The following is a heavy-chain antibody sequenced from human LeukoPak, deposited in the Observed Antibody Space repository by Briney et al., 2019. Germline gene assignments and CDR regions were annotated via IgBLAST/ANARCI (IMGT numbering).Heavy chain of an antibody. CDR1: GYSFTTYW. D-gene: IGHD5-24*01. V-gene: IGHV5-51*01. CDR3: ARAEMATISQFDP. J-gene: IGHJ5*02. Sequence: PGESLKISCKGSGYSFTTYWIGWVRQMPGKGLEWMGIIYPGDSDTRYSPSFQGQVTMSADKSISTAYLQWSSLKASDTAMYYCARAEMATISQFDPWGQGTLVTVSS. CDR2: IYPGDSDT.